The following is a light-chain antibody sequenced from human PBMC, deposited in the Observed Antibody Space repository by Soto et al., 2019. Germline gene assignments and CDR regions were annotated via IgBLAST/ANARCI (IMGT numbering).Light chain of an antibody. V-gene: IGKV1-27*01. CDR1: QGIGTS. CDR2: TAS. Sequence: DIQMTLSPPSLSAPVGDSVTIPCRASQGIGTSLAWYQQKPGKVPKLLIYTASTLQSGVPSRFSGSGSGTDFTLAISSLQPEDVATYYCQTYSSAPLTLGGGTKVDIK. CDR3: QTYSSAPLT. J-gene: IGKJ4*01.